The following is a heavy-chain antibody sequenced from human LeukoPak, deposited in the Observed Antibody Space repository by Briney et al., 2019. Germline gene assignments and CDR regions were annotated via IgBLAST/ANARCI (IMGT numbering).Heavy chain of an antibody. V-gene: IGHV4-4*09. Sequence: PSETLSLTCTVSGGSISSYYWSWIRQPPGKGLEWIGYIYTSGSTNYNPSLKSRVTISVDTSKNQFSLKLSSVTAADTAVYYCAKMTTAYYYYYYMDVWGKGTTVTVSS. CDR2: IYTSGST. J-gene: IGHJ6*03. CDR1: GGSISSYY. CDR3: AKMTTAYYYYYYMDV. D-gene: IGHD4-11*01.